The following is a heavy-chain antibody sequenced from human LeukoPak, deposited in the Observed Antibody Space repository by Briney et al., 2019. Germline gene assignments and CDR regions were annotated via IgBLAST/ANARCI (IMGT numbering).Heavy chain of an antibody. CDR3: ARDLSMVGSWDPDYYYYYGMDV. D-gene: IGHD6-13*01. J-gene: IGHJ6*02. CDR1: GYIFSNYG. CDR2: INTNTGNP. Sequence: ASVKVSCKASGYIFSNYGITWVRQAPGQGLEWMGWINTNTGNPTYAQGFTGRFVFSLDTSVSTAYLQISSLKAEDTAVYYCARDLSMVGSWDPDYYYYYGMDVWGQGTTVTVSS. V-gene: IGHV7-4-1*02.